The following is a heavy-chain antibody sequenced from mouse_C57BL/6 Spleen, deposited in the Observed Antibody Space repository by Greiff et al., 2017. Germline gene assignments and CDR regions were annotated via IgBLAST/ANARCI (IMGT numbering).Heavy chain of an antibody. V-gene: IGHV2-2*01. D-gene: IGHD1-1*01. CDR3: ARNYYGSSYFDY. Sequence: QVQLQQSGPGLVQPSPSLSITCTVSGFSLTSYGVHWVRQSPGKGLEWLGVIWRGGSTDYNAAFISRLSISKDNSKSQVFFKMNSLQADDTAIYYCARNYYGSSYFDYWGQGTTLTVSS. J-gene: IGHJ2*01. CDR1: GFSLTSYG. CDR2: IWRGGST.